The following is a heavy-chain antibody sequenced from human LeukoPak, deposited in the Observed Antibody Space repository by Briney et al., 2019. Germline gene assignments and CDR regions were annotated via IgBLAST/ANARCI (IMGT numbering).Heavy chain of an antibody. V-gene: IGHV3-30*02. CDR1: GFIFSSYG. D-gene: IGHD2/OR15-2a*01. CDR2: IRYDGSRK. J-gene: IGHJ3*02. CDR3: ASRTDTSYGFDI. Sequence: GGSLRLSCAASGFIFSSYGMHWVRQAPDKGLEWVAFIRYDGSRKYYADSVKGRFSISRDNSKNTLYLQMHGLRAEDTAVYYCASRTDTSYGFDIWGQGTMVTVSS.